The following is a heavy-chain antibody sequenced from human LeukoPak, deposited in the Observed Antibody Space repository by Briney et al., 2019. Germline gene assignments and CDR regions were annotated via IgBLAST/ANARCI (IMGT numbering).Heavy chain of an antibody. J-gene: IGHJ3*02. D-gene: IGHD2-2*01. CDR2: ISRNSGSI. V-gene: IGHV3-9*01. CDR3: AGVVPAANAFDI. Sequence: PGGSLRLSCAASGFTFDDYAMHWVRQAPGKGLEWVSGISRNSGSIGYADSVKGRFTISRDNAKNSLYLQMNSLRAEDTALYYCAGVVPAANAFDIWGQGTMVTVSS. CDR1: GFTFDDYA.